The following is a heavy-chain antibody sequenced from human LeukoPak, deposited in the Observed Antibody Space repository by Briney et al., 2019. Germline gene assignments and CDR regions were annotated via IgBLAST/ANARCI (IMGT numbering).Heavy chain of an antibody. CDR2: ISSGGSTT. Sequence: GGSLRLSCVTSGFTFDDFHMNWVRQAPGKGLEHVSYISSGGSTTYYAASVVGRFTISRDDAKNLLYLQMDSLRDGDTAVYYCARDPHAGIFDSWGQGTLVTVSS. V-gene: IGHV3-48*02. CDR1: GFTFDDFH. CDR3: ARDPHAGIFDS. J-gene: IGHJ4*02.